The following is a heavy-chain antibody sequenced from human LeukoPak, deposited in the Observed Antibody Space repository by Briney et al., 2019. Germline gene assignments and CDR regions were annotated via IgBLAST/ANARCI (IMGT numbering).Heavy chain of an antibody. CDR1: GFTFINSR. CDR3: ARVGGGTSYHFDA. D-gene: IGHD1-26*01. Sequence: ASVKVFCKSSGFTFINSRITWVRQAPGQGLEWMGWISAYYGNTQYVENFEGRVAMTRDTSTTTAYMELRNLTSDDTAVYYCARVGGGTSYHFDAWGQGTLVIVSP. V-gene: IGHV1-18*01. J-gene: IGHJ4*02. CDR2: ISAYYGNT.